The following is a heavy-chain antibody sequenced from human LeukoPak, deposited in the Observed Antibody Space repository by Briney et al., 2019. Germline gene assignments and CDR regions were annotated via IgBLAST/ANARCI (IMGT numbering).Heavy chain of an antibody. J-gene: IGHJ5*02. Sequence: SETLSLTCAVYGGSFSGHYWSWIRQPPGKGLEWIGEINQSGNTNYNPSLKSRVTISVDTSKNQFSLKLSSVTAADTAVYYCARHGEGYSHGPNNWFDPWGQGTLVTVSS. D-gene: IGHD5-18*01. V-gene: IGHV4-34*01. CDR1: GGSFSGHY. CDR2: INQSGNT. CDR3: ARHGEGYSHGPNNWFDP.